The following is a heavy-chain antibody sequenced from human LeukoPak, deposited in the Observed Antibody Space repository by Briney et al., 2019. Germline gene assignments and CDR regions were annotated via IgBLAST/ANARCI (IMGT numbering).Heavy chain of an antibody. D-gene: IGHD6-19*01. V-gene: IGHV6-1*01. CDR1: GDSVSSNSAA. Sequence: SQTLSLTCAISGDSVSSNSAAWNWIRQSPSRGLEWLRRTYYRSKWYNDYAVSVKSRITINPDTSKNQFSLQLNSVTPEDTAVYYCARGVHGYSSGWEDFDYWGQGTLVTVSS. CDR2: TYYRSKWYN. J-gene: IGHJ4*02. CDR3: ARGVHGYSSGWEDFDY.